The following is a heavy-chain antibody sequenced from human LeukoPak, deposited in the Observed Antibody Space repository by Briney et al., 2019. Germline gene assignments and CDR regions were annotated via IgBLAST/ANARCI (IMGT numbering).Heavy chain of an antibody. CDR3: ARDGGYDILTGYRYSIFDY. Sequence: PSQTLSLTCTVSGGSISSGSYYWSWIPQPAGKGLEWIGRIYTSGSTNYNPSLKSRVTISVDTSKNQFSLKLSSVTAADTAVYYCARDGGYDILTGYRYSIFDYWGQGTLVTVSS. J-gene: IGHJ4*02. D-gene: IGHD3-9*01. CDR1: GGSISSGSYY. CDR2: IYTSGST. V-gene: IGHV4-61*02.